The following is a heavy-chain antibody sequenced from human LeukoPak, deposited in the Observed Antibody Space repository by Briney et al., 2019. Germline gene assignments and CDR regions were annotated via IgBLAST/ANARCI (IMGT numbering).Heavy chain of an antibody. D-gene: IGHD3-10*01. Sequence: PGGSLRLSCAASGFTLSSYWMHWVRQAPGKGLVWVSRINSDGSSTSYADSVKGRFTISRDNAKNTLYLQMNSLRAEDTAVYYCARDRAMVRGGLLDYWGQGTLVTVSS. CDR1: GFTLSSYW. CDR3: ARDRAMVRGGLLDY. J-gene: IGHJ4*02. CDR2: INSDGSST. V-gene: IGHV3-74*01.